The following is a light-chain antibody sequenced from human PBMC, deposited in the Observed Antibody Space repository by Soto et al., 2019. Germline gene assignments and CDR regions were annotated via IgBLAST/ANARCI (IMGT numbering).Light chain of an antibody. CDR1: QSVSSSS. V-gene: IGKV3-20*01. Sequence: EIVLTQSPGTLSLSPGERATLSCRASQSVSSSSLAWYQQKRGQGLRLLSHDGSGRATGIPDRFSGSGSGTDFTLTISRLEPGDFVVYYCQQYGSSNAFGQGTKVDI. CDR3: QQYGSSNA. CDR2: DGS. J-gene: IGKJ1*01.